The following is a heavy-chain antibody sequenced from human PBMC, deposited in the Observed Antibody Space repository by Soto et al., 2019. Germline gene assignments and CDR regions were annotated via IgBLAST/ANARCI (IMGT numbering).Heavy chain of an antibody. CDR3: ARALPEIRMMEGGSFDP. J-gene: IGHJ5*02. CDR2: INPNSGGS. V-gene: IGHV1-2*02. D-gene: IGHD1-1*01. Sequence: ASVKVSCKASAYTFTDYYIHWVRQAPGQGLECMGWINPNSGGSYFAQKFLGRVTMTRDTSITTAYMELSRLRSDDTAVYYCARALPEIRMMEGGSFDPWGQGTVVTVS. CDR1: AYTFTDYY.